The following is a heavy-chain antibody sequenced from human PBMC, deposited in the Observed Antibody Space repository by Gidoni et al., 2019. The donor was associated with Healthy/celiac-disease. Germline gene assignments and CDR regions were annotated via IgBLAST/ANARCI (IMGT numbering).Heavy chain of an antibody. J-gene: IGHJ3*02. CDR3: VRNGRVAATKRLLAFDI. CDR1: GGSFSGSY. CDR2: INQSGST. Sequence: QVQLQRWGAGLLKPSETLSLTCAVYGGSFSGSYWSWIRQPPGNGLEWIGEINQSGSTNYNPSRKRRVTISVETSKNQFSLKLSSVTAADTAVYYCVRNGRVAATKRLLAFDIWGQGTMVTVSS. V-gene: IGHV4-34*01. D-gene: IGHD2-15*01.